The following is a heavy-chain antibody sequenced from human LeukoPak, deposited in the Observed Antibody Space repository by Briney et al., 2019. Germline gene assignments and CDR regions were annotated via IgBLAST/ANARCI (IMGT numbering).Heavy chain of an antibody. CDR3: ARGGGDYYDSSGYYPIDY. D-gene: IGHD3-22*01. Sequence: PGGSLRLSCAASGFTFSSYAMHWVRQAPGKGLEWVAVISYDGSNKYYADSVKGRLTISRDNSKNTLYLQMNSLRAEDTAVYYCARGGGDYYDSSGYYPIDYWGQGTLVTVSS. J-gene: IGHJ4*02. V-gene: IGHV3-30-3*01. CDR1: GFTFSSYA. CDR2: ISYDGSNK.